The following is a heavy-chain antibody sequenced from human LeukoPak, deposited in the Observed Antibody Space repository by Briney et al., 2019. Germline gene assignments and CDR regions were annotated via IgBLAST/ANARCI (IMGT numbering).Heavy chain of an antibody. CDR3: ARQQLPDGTYYFDY. Sequence: SETLSLTCTVSGGSISNYYWSWIPQPPGKGLEWIAYIHYSGHTNYNPSLKSRVTISLDTSKNQFSLKLTSVTAADTALYYCARQQLPDGTYYFDYWGQGTLVTVSS. V-gene: IGHV4-59*01. CDR1: GGSISNYY. J-gene: IGHJ4*02. D-gene: IGHD6-13*01. CDR2: IHYSGHT.